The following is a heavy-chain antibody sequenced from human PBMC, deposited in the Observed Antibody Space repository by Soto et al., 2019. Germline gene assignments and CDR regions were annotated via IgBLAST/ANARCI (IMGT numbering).Heavy chain of an antibody. J-gene: IGHJ3*02. CDR1: GYTFTGYY. V-gene: IGHV1-2*02. D-gene: IGHD5-12*01. CDR2: INPNSGVT. CDR3: ARDSGYGDDAFDI. Sequence: ASVKVSCKASGYTFTGYYMHWVRQAPGQGLEWMGWINPNSGVTNYAQKFQGRVTITADTSMSTAYMELSRLRSDDTAVYYCARDSGYGDDAFDIWGQGTMVTVS.